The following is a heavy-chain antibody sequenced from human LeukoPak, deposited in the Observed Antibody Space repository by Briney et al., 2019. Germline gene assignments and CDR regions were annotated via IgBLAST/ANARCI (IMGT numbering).Heavy chain of an antibody. V-gene: IGHV3-53*01. D-gene: IGHD6-19*01. J-gene: IGHJ4*02. CDR3: ARDSSGPAF. CDR1: GFTVSNSY. Sequence: GGSLRLSCAASGFTVSNSYMSWVRQAPGKGLEWVSVIYDGGGTFYSESVKGRFTISRDYFKNTLYLQMNSLRADDTAVYYCARDSSGPAFWGQGTLVTVSS. CDR2: IYDGGGT.